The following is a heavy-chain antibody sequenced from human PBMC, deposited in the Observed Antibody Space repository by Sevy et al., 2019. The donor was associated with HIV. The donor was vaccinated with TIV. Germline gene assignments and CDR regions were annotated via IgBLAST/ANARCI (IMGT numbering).Heavy chain of an antibody. CDR1: GFTFTRYA. CDR3: ARDPHAVPHWGSFDS. D-gene: IGHD3-16*01. V-gene: IGHV3-30-3*01. CDR2: ISKEETNK. Sequence: GGSLRLSCEASGFTFTRYAFHWVRRAPGRGRGGGAVISKEETNKYYMNSGKGRFTISRDNSRNTLFLQMERLRAEDTAMYFCARDPHAVPHWGSFDSWGQGTLVTVSS. J-gene: IGHJ4*02.